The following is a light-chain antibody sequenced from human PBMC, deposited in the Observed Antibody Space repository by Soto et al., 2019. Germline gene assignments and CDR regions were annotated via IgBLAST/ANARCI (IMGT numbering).Light chain of an antibody. CDR3: SSYTSSSISPV. V-gene: IGLV2-14*01. Sequence: QSALTQPASVSGSPGQSITISCTGTSSDVGGYNYVSWYQQHPGKAPKLMIYDVSNRPSGVSNRFSGSKSANTASLTISGLQGEDEADYYCSSYTSSSISPVFGTGTKLTVL. J-gene: IGLJ1*01. CDR1: SSDVGGYNY. CDR2: DVS.